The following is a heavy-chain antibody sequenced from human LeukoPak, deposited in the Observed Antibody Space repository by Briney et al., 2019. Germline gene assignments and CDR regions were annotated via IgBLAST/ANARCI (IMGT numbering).Heavy chain of an antibody. Sequence: ASVKVSCKASGYTFTSYDINWVRQATGQGLEWMGWMNPNSGNTGYAQKFQGRVTMTRNTSISTAYMELSSLRSEDPAVYYCARWYSSSWYPHMDVWGQGTTVTVSS. D-gene: IGHD6-13*01. V-gene: IGHV1-8*01. J-gene: IGHJ6*02. CDR2: MNPNSGNT. CDR1: GYTFTSYD. CDR3: ARWYSSSWYPHMDV.